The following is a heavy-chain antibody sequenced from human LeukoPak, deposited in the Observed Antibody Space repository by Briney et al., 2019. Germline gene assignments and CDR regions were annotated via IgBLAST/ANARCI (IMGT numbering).Heavy chain of an antibody. CDR1: GFTFSSYA. J-gene: IGHJ4*02. CDR3: AKPFIVATLTTDY. Sequence: GGSLRLSCAASGFTFSSYAMSWVRQAPGKGLEWVSAISASGGSTYYADSVKGRFTISRDNSKNTLYLQMNSLRAEDTAVYYCAKPFIVATLTTDYWGQGTLVTVSS. V-gene: IGHV3-23*01. D-gene: IGHD5-12*01. CDR2: ISASGGST.